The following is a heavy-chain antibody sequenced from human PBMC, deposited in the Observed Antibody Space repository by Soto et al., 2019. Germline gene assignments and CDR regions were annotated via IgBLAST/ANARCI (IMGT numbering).Heavy chain of an antibody. CDR1: GGSFGKSA. J-gene: IGHJ5*02. V-gene: IGHV1-69*13. CDR2: FIPVYRTL. Sequence: GASVKVSCKASGGSFGKSAINWVRQTPGQGLEWVGGFIPVYRTLNYAQKFQGRVTITADESTGTAYMTLSSLASDDTAVYYCAPAVIWIGYFNVVAWGQGTRVTVSS. CDR3: APAVIWIGYFNVVA. D-gene: IGHD3-3*01.